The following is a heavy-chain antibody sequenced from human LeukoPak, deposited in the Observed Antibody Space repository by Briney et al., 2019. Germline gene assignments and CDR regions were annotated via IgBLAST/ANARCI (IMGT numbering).Heavy chain of an antibody. Sequence: PSETLSLTCAVSGGSISSSNWWSWVRQPPGKGLEWIGEIYHSGSTNYNPSLKSRVTISVDKSKNQFSLKLSSVTAADTAVYYCARVPGIAAAGTGAPKKNWFDPWGQGTLVTVSS. D-gene: IGHD6-13*01. CDR2: IYHSGST. V-gene: IGHV4-4*02. J-gene: IGHJ5*02. CDR3: ARVPGIAAAGTGAPKKNWFDP. CDR1: GGSISSSNW.